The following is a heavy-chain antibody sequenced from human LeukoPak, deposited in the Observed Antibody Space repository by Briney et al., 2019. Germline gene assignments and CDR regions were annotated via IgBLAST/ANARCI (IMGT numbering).Heavy chain of an antibody. CDR2: ISSSSSYT. J-gene: IGHJ4*02. Sequence: PGGSLRLSCAASGFTFSDYYMSWIRQAPGKGLEWVSYISSSSSYTNYADSVKGRFTISRDNAKNSLYLQMNSLRAEDTAVYYCARSLVAAAPIFDYWGQGTLVTVSS. CDR1: GFTFSDYY. CDR3: ARSLVAAAPIFDY. V-gene: IGHV3-11*03. D-gene: IGHD6-13*01.